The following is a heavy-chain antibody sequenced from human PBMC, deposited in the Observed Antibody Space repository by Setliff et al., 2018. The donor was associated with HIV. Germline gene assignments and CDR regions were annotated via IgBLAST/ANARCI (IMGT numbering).Heavy chain of an antibody. V-gene: IGHV4-4*07. CDR3: ARRRETIVVVIGIPNWYFDL. J-gene: IGHJ2*01. D-gene: IGHD2-21*01. CDR2: VYTSGST. Sequence: SETLSLTCTVSGDSISNYYWSWIRQPAGKGLEWIGRVYTSGSTYYNPSLKSRVTISVDTSKNQFSLRLSSVTAADSAVYYCARRRETIVVVIGIPNWYFDLWGRGTLVTVSS. CDR1: GDSISNYY.